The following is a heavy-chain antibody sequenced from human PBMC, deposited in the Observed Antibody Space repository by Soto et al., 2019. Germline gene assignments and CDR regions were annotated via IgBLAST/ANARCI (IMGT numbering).Heavy chain of an antibody. J-gene: IGHJ5*02. CDR3: TTEQIVVVTLAWFDP. V-gene: IGHV3-15*01. CDR2: IKSKTDGGTT. CDR1: GFTFSNAW. Sequence: GGSLRLSCAASGFTFSNAWMSWVRQAPGKGLEWVGRIKSKTDGGTTDYAAPVKGRFTISRDDSKNTLYLQMNSLKTEDTAVYYCTTEQIVVVTLAWFDPWGQGTLVTVS. D-gene: IGHD2-21*02.